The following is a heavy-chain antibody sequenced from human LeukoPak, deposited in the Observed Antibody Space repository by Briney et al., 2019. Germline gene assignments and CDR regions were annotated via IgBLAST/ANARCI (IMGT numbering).Heavy chain of an antibody. CDR1: GFTFSSYD. D-gene: IGHD1/OR15-1a*01. CDR2: ISSSGSTI. CDR3: ASQTRTSPGNIYHYYYLDV. V-gene: IGHV3-48*03. Sequence: PGGPLRLSCAAPGFTFSSYDMNWVRQAPGKGLEWISYISSSGSTIYYADSVKGRFTISRDNAENSLYLQMYSLRAEDTAVYYCASQTRTSPGNIYHYYYLDVWGKGTTVTVSS. J-gene: IGHJ6*03.